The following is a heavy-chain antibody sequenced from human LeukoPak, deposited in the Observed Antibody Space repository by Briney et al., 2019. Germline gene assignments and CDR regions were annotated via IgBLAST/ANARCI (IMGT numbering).Heavy chain of an antibody. CDR3: ARVSVIVGSTLEYYYYYMDV. D-gene: IGHD1-26*01. J-gene: IGHJ6*03. CDR2: SNDSGGT. CDR1: GGSISSYY. Sequence: SETLSLTYTVSGGSISSYYWSWIRQPPGKRLEWVGESNDSGGTNYNPSLKSRVTISADKSKNQVSLKLTSVTAADTAVYYCARVSVIVGSTLEYYYYYMDVWGQGTTVTVSS. V-gene: IGHV4-34*01.